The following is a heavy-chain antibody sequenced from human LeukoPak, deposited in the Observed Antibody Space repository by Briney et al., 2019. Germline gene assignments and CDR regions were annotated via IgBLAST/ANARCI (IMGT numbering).Heavy chain of an antibody. CDR1: GYTFTNYG. D-gene: IGHD2-15*01. CDR3: ARAEGVVVAAHIDV. CDR2: ISAYNGNT. V-gene: IGHV1-18*01. Sequence: SVKVSCKASGYTFTNYGIYWVRQAPGQGLEWMAWISAYNGNTNYAQKLQGRVTVTTDTFTSTAYMELRSLRSDDTAMYYCARAEGVVVAAHIDVWGKGTTVTVSS. J-gene: IGHJ6*03.